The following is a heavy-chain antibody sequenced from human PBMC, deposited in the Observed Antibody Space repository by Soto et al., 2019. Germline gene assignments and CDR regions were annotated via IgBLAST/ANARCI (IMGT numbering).Heavy chain of an antibody. Sequence: GGSLRLSCAASGFTFDDYAMHWVRQAPGKGLEWVSGISWNSGSIGYADSVKGRFTISRDNAKNSLYLQMNSLRAEDTALYYCAKATSGWYVANWFDPWGQGTLVTVSS. V-gene: IGHV3-9*01. J-gene: IGHJ5*02. CDR1: GFTFDDYA. CDR3: AKATSGWYVANWFDP. D-gene: IGHD6-19*01. CDR2: ISWNSGSI.